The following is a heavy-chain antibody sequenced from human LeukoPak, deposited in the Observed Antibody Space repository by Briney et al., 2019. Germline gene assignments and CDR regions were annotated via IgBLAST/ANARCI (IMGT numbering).Heavy chain of an antibody. V-gene: IGHV3-48*03. D-gene: IGHD1-26*01. CDR3: ARGIPGTKWEQALWYYYYYMDV. J-gene: IGHJ6*03. CDR1: GFTYNSYD. Sequence: GGSLRLPCAASGFTYNSYDMIWVRQAPGKGVEGVSYIGNSGSTIYYADSVRRRFTISRDSAKHSLYLHMNSLRDEDTGVYYWARGIPGTKWEQALWYYYYYMDVGGRGTTVTVSS. CDR2: IGNSGSTI.